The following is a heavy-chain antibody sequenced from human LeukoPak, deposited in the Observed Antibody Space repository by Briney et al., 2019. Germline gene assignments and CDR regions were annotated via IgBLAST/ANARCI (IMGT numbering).Heavy chain of an antibody. V-gene: IGHV4-31*03. J-gene: IGHJ5*02. CDR2: IYYSGST. D-gene: IGHD6-13*01. Sequence: SETLSLTCTVSGGSISSGGYYWSWIRQHPGKGLEWIVYIYYSGSTYYNPSLKSRVTISVDTSKNQFSLKLSSATAADTAVYYCARARSIAAAGYNWFDPWGQGTLVTVSS. CDR3: ARARSIAAAGYNWFDP. CDR1: GGSISSGGYY.